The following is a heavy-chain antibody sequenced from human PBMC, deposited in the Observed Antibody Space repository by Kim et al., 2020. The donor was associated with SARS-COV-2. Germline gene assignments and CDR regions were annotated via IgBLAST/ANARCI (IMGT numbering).Heavy chain of an antibody. CDR2: INGYNGIT. D-gene: IGHD1-1*01. V-gene: IGHV1-18*04. CDR3: ARDWRDNWFDP. J-gene: IGHJ5*02. Sequence: ASVKVSCKTSGYTFTNYGISWVRQAPGQGLEWMGCINGYNGITNYAQKFQGRVTMTTDTSTSTAYMELRSLRSDDTAVFYCARDWRDNWFDPWGQGTLVTVSS. CDR1: GYTFTNYG.